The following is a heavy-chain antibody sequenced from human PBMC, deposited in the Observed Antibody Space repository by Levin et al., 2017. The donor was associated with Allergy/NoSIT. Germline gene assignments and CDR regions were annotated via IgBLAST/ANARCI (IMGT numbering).Heavy chain of an antibody. D-gene: IGHD3-3*01. Sequence: AGGSLRLSCAASGFPFSNAWMNWVRQAPGKGLEWVGHVKSNTDGGTTDYGAPVKGRFTISRDDSGDTLYLQMKNLKIEDTAVYYCTTIAPDFWSGYTGSGAFDIWGQGTLVTVSS. V-gene: IGHV3-15*01. CDR2: VKSNTDGGTT. J-gene: IGHJ3*02. CDR1: GFPFSNAW. CDR3: TTIAPDFWSGYTGSGAFDI.